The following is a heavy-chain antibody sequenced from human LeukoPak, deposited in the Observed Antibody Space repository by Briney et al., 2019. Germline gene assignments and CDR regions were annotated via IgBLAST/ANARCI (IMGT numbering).Heavy chain of an antibody. V-gene: IGHV1-18*01. CDR3: ARAPYYDFWSGSANWFDP. D-gene: IGHD3-3*01. J-gene: IGHJ5*02. CDR2: ISAYNGNT. CDR1: GYTSTSYG. Sequence: ASVKVSCKASGYTSTSYGISWVRQAPGQGLEWMGWISAYNGNTNYAQKLQGRVTMTTDTSASTAYMELRSLRSDDTAVYYCARAPYYDFWSGSANWFDPWGQGTLVTVSS.